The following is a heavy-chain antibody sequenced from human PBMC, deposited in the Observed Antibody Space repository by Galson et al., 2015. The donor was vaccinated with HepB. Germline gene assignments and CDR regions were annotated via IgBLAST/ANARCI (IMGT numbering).Heavy chain of an antibody. V-gene: IGHV3-7*03. CDR1: GLTFGSYW. J-gene: IGHJ2*01. CDR2: IKQDESEK. D-gene: IGHD6-13*01. Sequence: SLRLSCAASGLTFGSYWMSWVRQAPGKGLGWVANIKQDESEKYYVDSVKGRFTISRDNAKNSLYLQMNSLRAEGTAVYYCVRDHILVAAGGRSGYFDLWGRGTLVSVSS. CDR3: VRDHILVAAGGRSGYFDL.